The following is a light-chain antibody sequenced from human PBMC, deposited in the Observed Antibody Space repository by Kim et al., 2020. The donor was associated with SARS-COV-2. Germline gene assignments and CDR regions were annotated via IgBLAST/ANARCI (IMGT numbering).Light chain of an antibody. J-gene: IGLJ3*02. CDR2: VESDGSH. V-gene: IGLV4-69*01. CDR1: SGHSTYA. Sequence: QLVLTQSPSASASLGASVKLTCTLSSGHSTYAIAWHQQQPEKGPRYLMKVESDGSHIKGDGIPGRFSGSSSGAERYLTISSLQSEDEGDYYCQTWDTGIRVFGGGTQLTVL. CDR3: QTWDTGIRV.